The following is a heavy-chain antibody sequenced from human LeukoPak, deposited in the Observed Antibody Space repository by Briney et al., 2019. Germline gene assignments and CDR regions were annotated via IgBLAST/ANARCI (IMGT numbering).Heavy chain of an antibody. CDR3: ARSTIFGVVISDY. J-gene: IGHJ4*02. CDR1: GFTFSDYY. Sequence: SGGSLRLSCAASGFTFSDYYMSWIRQAPGKGLEWVSYISSSSSYTNYADSVKGRFTISRDNAKNSLYLQMNSLRAEDTALYYCARSTIFGVVISDYWGQGTLVTVSS. CDR2: ISSSSSYT. V-gene: IGHV3-11*06. D-gene: IGHD3-3*01.